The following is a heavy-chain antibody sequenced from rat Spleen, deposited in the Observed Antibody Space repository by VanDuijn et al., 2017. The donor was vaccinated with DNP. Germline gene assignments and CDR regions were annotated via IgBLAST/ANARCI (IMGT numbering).Heavy chain of an antibody. J-gene: IGHJ2*01. CDR2: ISYSGST. CDR3: ARWSDYFDY. Sequence: EVQLQESGPGLVKPSQSLSLTCSVTGYSITRNYWGWIRKLPGNKMEWIGYISYSGSTGYNPSLKGRISITSDTSKNQFFLQLNSVTTEDTATYYCARWSDYFDYWGQGVMVTVSS. V-gene: IGHV3-1*01. CDR1: GYSITRNY.